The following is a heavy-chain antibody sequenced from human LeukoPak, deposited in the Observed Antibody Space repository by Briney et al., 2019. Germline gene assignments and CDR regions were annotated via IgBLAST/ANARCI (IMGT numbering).Heavy chain of an antibody. Sequence: GRSLRLSCAASGFTFSSYGMHWVRQAPGKGLEWVAVIWYDGSNKYYADSVKGRFTISRDNAENTLYLQMNSLRVEDTAVYYCVRSAFHAGSGNYYDYWGQGTLVTVSS. CDR3: VRSAFHAGSGNYYDY. V-gene: IGHV3-33*03. CDR1: GFTFSSYG. D-gene: IGHD3-22*01. CDR2: IWYDGSNK. J-gene: IGHJ4*02.